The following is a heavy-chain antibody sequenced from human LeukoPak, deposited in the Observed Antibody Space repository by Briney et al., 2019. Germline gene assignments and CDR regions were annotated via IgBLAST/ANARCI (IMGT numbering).Heavy chain of an antibody. CDR1: GYTFTDSS. Sequence: EDSVTVSCKASGYTFTDSSINWVRQAPGPGHESMGQINPNSGGTNYAQKFQGRVTMTRNTSISTAYMELTRLRSDDTAVYYCARAVAGYQVPLDYWGQGTLVTVSS. J-gene: IGHJ4*02. V-gene: IGHV1-2*06. CDR3: ARAVAGYQVPLDY. D-gene: IGHD2-2*01. CDR2: INPNSGGT.